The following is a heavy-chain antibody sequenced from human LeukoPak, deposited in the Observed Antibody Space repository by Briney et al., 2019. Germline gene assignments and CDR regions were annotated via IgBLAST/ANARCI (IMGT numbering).Heavy chain of an antibody. Sequence: GGSLTLSCVASGFTFSNYAMSWVRQGPGKGLEYVSPISASGLSTYYTDSVRGRFTNSRDNSKNTLYLQMHSLRAEDTAVYYCAKETSITGAGDFWGQGALVTVSS. J-gene: IGHJ4*02. V-gene: IGHV3-23*01. CDR1: GFTFSNYA. CDR2: ISASGLST. D-gene: IGHD1-20*01. CDR3: AKETSITGAGDF.